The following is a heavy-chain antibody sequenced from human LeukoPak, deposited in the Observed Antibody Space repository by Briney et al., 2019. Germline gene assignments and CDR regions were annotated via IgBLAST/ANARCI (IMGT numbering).Heavy chain of an antibody. Sequence: SETLSLTCTVAGGSISSGGYYWSWIRQHPGKGLEWIGYIYYSGSTYYNPSLKSRVTISVDTSKNQFSLKLSSVTAADTAVYYCARHISSGYVGHFDCWGQGTLVTVSS. CDR3: ARHISSGYVGHFDC. V-gene: IGHV4-31*03. CDR2: IYYSGST. CDR1: GGSISSGGYY. D-gene: IGHD3-22*01. J-gene: IGHJ4*02.